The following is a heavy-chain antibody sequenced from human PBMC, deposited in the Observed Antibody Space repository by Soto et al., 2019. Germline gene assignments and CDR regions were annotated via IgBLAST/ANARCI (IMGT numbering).Heavy chain of an antibody. D-gene: IGHD2-15*01. CDR2: IGTAGDT. CDR1: GFTFSSYD. Sequence: PGGSLRLSCAASGFTFSSYDMHWVRQATGKGLEWVSAIGTAGDTYYPGSVKGRFTISRENAKNSLYLQMNGLRAGDTAVYYCARVSVVVSDYGMDVWGQGTTVTVSS. CDR3: ARVSVVVSDYGMDV. J-gene: IGHJ6*02. V-gene: IGHV3-13*01.